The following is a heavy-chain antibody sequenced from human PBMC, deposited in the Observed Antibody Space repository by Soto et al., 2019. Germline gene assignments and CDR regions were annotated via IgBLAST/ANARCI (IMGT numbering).Heavy chain of an antibody. CDR1: GGTFSSYA. V-gene: IGHV1-69*13. J-gene: IGHJ6*02. CDR2: IIPIFGTA. Sequence: ASVKVSCKASGGTFSSYAISWVRQAPGQGLEWMGGIIPIFGTANYAQKLQGRVTITADESTSTAYMELSSLRSEDTAVYYCARSIVVPAAVYYYYGMDVWGQGTTVTVSS. CDR3: ARSIVVPAAVYYYYGMDV. D-gene: IGHD2-2*01.